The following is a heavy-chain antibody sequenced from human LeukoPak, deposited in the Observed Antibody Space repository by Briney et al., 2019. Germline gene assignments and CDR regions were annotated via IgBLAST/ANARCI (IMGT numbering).Heavy chain of an antibody. CDR2: ISSSSSTI. V-gene: IGHV3-48*01. D-gene: IGHD4-11*01. CDR1: GFTFSSYS. Sequence: PGGSLRLSCAASGFTFSSYSMNWVRQAPGKGLEGVSYISSSSSTIYYADSVEGRFTISRDNAKNSLYLQMNSLRAEDTAVYYCARGDLTTFDYWGQGTLVTVSS. J-gene: IGHJ4*02. CDR3: ARGDLTTFDY.